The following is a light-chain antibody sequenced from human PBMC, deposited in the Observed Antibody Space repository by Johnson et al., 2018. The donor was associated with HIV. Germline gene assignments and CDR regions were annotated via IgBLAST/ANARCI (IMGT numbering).Light chain of an antibody. CDR2: ENN. CDR1: SSNIGNNY. J-gene: IGLJ1*01. Sequence: QSVLTQPPSVSAAPGQKVTISCSGSSSNIGNNYVSWYQQLPGTAPKLLIYENNKRPSGIPDRFSASMSGTSATLGITGLQTGDEADYYCGTWDTSLSVGGGVGTGSKVT. V-gene: IGLV1-51*02. CDR3: GTWDTSLSVGGG.